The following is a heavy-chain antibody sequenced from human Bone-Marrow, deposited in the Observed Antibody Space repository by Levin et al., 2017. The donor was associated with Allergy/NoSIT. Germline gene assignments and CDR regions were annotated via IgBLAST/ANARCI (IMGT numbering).Heavy chain of an antibody. J-gene: IGHJ5*02. CDR1: GGTFSSYA. V-gene: IGHV1-69*13. D-gene: IGHD3-10*01. CDR2: IIPIFGTA. CDR3: ARAYREFGTLRRWFDP. Sequence: SVKVSCKASGGTFSSYAISWVRQAPGQGLEWMGGIIPIFGTANYAQKFQGRVTITADESTSTAYMELSSLRSEDTAVYYCARAYREFGTLRRWFDPWGQGTLVTVSS.